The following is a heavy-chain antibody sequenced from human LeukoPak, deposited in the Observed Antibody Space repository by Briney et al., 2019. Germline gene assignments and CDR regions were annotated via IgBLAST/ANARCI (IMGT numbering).Heavy chain of an antibody. V-gene: IGHV3-23*01. Sequence: QPGGSLRLSCAASGFTFSSYAMSWVRQAPGKGLEWVSAISGSGGSTYYVDSVKGRFTISRDNSKNTLYLQMNSLRAEDTAVYYCATGYSSSWYSYYYYYGMDVWGQGTTVTVSS. D-gene: IGHD6-13*01. CDR1: GFTFSSYA. CDR2: ISGSGGST. J-gene: IGHJ6*02. CDR3: ATGYSSSWYSYYYYYGMDV.